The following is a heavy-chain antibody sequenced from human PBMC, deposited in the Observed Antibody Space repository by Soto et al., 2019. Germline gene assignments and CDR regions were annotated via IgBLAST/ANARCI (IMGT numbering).Heavy chain of an antibody. CDR3: ARDNTAMVIHYYYGMDV. Sequence: QVQLVQSGAEVKKPGASVKVSCKASGYTFTSYGISWVRQAPGQGLEWMGWISAYNGNTNYAQKLQGRVTMTTDTSXSXDYMELRSLRSDDTAVYDCARDNTAMVIHYYYGMDVWGQGTTVTVSS. J-gene: IGHJ6*02. CDR2: ISAYNGNT. CDR1: GYTFTSYG. D-gene: IGHD5-18*01. V-gene: IGHV1-18*01.